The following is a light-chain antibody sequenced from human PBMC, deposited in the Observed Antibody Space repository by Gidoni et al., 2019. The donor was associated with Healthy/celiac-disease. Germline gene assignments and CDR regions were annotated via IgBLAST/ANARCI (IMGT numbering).Light chain of an antibody. CDR3: QQSYSTRLYT. CDR1: QSISSY. V-gene: IGKV1-39*01. Sequence: DIQMTQSPSSLSASVGDRVTITCRASQSISSYLNLYQQKPGKAPKLLIYAESSLQSGVPSRFSGSVSGTDFTLTISSLQPENFATYSCQQSYSTRLYTFGQGTKLEIK. CDR2: AES. J-gene: IGKJ2*01.